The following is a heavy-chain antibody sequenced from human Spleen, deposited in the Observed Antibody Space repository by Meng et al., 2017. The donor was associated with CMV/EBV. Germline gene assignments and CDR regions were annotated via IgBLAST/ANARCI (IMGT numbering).Heavy chain of an antibody. D-gene: IGHD6-13*01. CDR2: IYSGGST. J-gene: IGHJ5*02. CDR1: GFTVSSNY. V-gene: IGHV3-53*01. Sequence: GGSLRLSCAASGFTVSSNYMSWVRQAPGKGLEWVSVIYSGGSTYYADSVKGRFTISRDNSRNTLYLQMNSLRADDTAVYYCAKDPMGAADNWFDPWGQGTLVTVSS. CDR3: AKDPMGAADNWFDP.